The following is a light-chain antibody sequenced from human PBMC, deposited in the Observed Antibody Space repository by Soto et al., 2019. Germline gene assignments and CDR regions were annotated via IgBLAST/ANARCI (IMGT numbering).Light chain of an antibody. V-gene: IGKV1-39*01. Sequence: IQMTQSPSSLSASIGDRVTISCRASQDISSSLNWYQHKSGKAPKLLIYAASGLHSGVPSRFSGSGSGTDFTLTISSLQPEDFATYYRQQSYVTPWTFGQGTKVDIK. CDR2: AAS. CDR1: QDISSS. CDR3: QQSYVTPWT. J-gene: IGKJ1*01.